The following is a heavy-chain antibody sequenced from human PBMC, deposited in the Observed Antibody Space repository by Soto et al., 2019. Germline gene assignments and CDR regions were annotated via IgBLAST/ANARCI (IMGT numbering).Heavy chain of an antibody. CDR1: GGSISSGGYY. J-gene: IGHJ4*02. V-gene: IGHV4-31*03. CDR3: ARWGLSSSWYYFDY. CDR2: IYYSGST. Sequence: SETLSLTCTVSGGSISSGGYYWSWIRQHPGKGLEWIGYIYYSGSTYYNPSLKSRVTISVDTSKNQFSLKLSSVTAADTAVYYCARWGLSSSWYYFDYWGQGTLVTVSS. D-gene: IGHD6-13*01.